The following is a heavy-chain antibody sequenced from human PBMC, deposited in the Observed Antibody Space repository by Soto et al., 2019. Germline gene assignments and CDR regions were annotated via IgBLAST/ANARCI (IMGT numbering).Heavy chain of an antibody. Sequence: QVQLQESGPGLVKPSETLSLTCTVSGGSLSRYFWSWIRQPPGKGLEWIGYIYYSGSTNYNPSLTGRVTRSVDTSKNQFSLNLRSATAADTAVYYCAREAVKDDFWSGYYSPYYYYYLDVWGKGTTVTVSS. J-gene: IGHJ6*03. D-gene: IGHD3-3*01. CDR1: GGSLSRYF. CDR3: AREAVKDDFWSGYYSPYYYYYLDV. V-gene: IGHV4-59*01. CDR2: IYYSGST.